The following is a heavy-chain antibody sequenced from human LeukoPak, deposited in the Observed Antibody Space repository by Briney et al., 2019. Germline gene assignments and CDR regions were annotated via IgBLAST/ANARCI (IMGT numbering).Heavy chain of an antibody. CDR2: ISSSSSYT. V-gene: IGHV3-11*06. CDR3: ARDSYSSSWYSSAYYFDY. Sequence: PGGSLRLSCAASGFTSSDYYMSWIRQAPGKGLEWVSYISSSSSYTNYADSVKGRFTISRDNAKNSLYLQMNSLRAEDTAVYYCARDSYSSSWYSSAYYFDYWGQGTLVTVSS. J-gene: IGHJ4*02. CDR1: GFTSSDYY. D-gene: IGHD6-13*01.